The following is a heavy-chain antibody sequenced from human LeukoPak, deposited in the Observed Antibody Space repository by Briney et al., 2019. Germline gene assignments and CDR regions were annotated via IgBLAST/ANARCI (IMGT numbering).Heavy chain of an antibody. V-gene: IGHV3-74*03. Sequence: PSGGSLRLSCSASGFTFTNYWMHWVRQAPGKGLVWVSRINSDGITTAYADSVKGRFTISRDNAKNTLYLQMNSLRAEDTAVYYCAKDFSPLPGPAYYWGQGTLVTVSS. CDR1: GFTFTNYW. J-gene: IGHJ4*02. CDR2: INSDGITT. CDR3: AKDFSPLPGPAYY.